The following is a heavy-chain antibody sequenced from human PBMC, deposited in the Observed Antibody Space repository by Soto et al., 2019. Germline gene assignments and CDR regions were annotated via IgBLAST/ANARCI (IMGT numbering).Heavy chain of an antibody. D-gene: IGHD3-16*01. CDR3: AVHLRPGIYFGMHN. CDR1: GFTFSDYY. CDR2: IGNGGTEV. V-gene: IGHV3-11*01. Sequence: QVQLVQSGGVLVKPGGSLRLSCAASGFTFSDYYMTWIRQTPGRGLAWISTIGNGGTEVYYTDSVKGRFTISGDDAQHSLFPQLPSLSADVTAVYFCAVHLRPGIYFGMHNCGHGALVTLSS. J-gene: IGHJ4*01.